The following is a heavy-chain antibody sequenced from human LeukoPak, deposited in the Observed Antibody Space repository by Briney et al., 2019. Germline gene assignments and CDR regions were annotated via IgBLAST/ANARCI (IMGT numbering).Heavy chain of an antibody. J-gene: IGHJ3*02. CDR2: IYYSGST. CDR3: ARQTMIVVVITSFSPGAFDI. CDR1: GGSISSSSYY. V-gene: IGHV4-39*01. Sequence: SETLSLTCTVSGGSISSSSYYWGWIRQPPGKGLEWIGSIYYSGSTYYNPSLKSRVTISVDTSTDQFSLKLSSVTAADTAVYYCARQTMIVVVITSFSPGAFDIWGQGTMVTVSS. D-gene: IGHD3-22*01.